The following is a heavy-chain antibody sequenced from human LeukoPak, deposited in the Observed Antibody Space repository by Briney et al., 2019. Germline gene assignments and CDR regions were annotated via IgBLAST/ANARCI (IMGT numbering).Heavy chain of an antibody. V-gene: IGHV3-21*01. J-gene: IGHJ5*02. CDR2: ISSTSSYI. Sequence: PGGSLRLPCAASGFTFSSYSMNWVRQAPAKGLEWVSSISSTSSYIYYADSVKGRFTISRDKAKNSLYLQMDSLRGEDAVVYYCARDKTRNGFDPWGQGTLVTVSS. CDR3: ARDKTRNGFDP. CDR1: GFTFSSYS. D-gene: IGHD4-23*01.